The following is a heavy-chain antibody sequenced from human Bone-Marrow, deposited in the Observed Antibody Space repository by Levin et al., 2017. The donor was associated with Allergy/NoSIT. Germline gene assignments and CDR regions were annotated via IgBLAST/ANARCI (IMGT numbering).Heavy chain of an antibody. D-gene: IGHD2-15*01. CDR1: GGSISSGSYY. V-gene: IGHV4-61*02. CDR3: ARAGEVVVAATTTKYYYYYMDG. J-gene: IGHJ6*03. CDR2: IYTSGST. Sequence: SETLSLTCTVSGGSISSGSYYWSWIRQPAGKGLEWIGRIYTSGSTNYNPSLKSRVTISVDTSKNQFSLKLSSVTAADTAVYYCARAGEVVVAATTTKYYYYYMDGWGKGTTVTVSS.